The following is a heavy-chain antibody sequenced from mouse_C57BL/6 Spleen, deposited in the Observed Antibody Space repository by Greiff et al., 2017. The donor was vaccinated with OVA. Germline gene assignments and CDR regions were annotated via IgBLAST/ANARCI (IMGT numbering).Heavy chain of an antibody. Sequence: QVHVKQSGAELVKPGASVKMSCKASGYTFTSYWITWVKQRPGQGLEWIGDIYPGSGSTNYNEKFKSKATLTVETSSSTAYMQLSSLTSEDSAVYYCANGNRAWFAYWGQGTLVTVSA. J-gene: IGHJ3*01. CDR3: ANGNRAWFAY. V-gene: IGHV1-55*01. CDR1: GYTFTSYW. CDR2: IYPGSGST. D-gene: IGHD2-1*01.